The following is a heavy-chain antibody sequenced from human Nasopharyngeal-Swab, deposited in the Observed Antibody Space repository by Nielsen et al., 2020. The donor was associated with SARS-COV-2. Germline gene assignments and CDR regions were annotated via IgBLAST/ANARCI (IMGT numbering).Heavy chain of an antibody. D-gene: IGHD5-18*01. CDR3: ARDGLYSAGGN. V-gene: IGHV3-33*01. J-gene: IGHJ4*02. CDR1: GFTFSSYG. CDR2: IWYDGSNK. Sequence: GESLKISCAASGFTFSSYGMHWVRQAPDKGLEWVAVIWYDGSNKYYADSVKGRFTISRDNSKNSLYLQMNSLRAEDTAVYYCARDGLYSAGGNWGQGTLVTVSS.